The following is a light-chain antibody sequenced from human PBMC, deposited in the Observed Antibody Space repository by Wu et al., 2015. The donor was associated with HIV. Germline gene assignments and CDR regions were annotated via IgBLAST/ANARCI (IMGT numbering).Light chain of an antibody. CDR2: AAS. Sequence: EIVLTLSPGTLSLSPGEGATLSCRASQSVRSSHLAWYQQKPGQAPRLIIYAASTRATGIPDRFSGSGSGTDFTLTISRLEPEDFAVFYCQQYGTSPSTFGQGTMLELK. J-gene: IGKJ2*01. CDR1: QSVRSSH. V-gene: IGKV3-20*01. CDR3: QQYGTSPST.